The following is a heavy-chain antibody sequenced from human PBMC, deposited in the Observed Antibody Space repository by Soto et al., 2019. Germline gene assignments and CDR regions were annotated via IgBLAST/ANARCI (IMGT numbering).Heavy chain of an antibody. J-gene: IGHJ2*01. CDR3: ARTVVVINL. D-gene: IGHD3-22*01. CDR2: IYYSGST. CDR1: GGSISNYY. Sequence: SETLSLTCTVSGGSISNYYWSWIRQPPGKGLEWIGYIYYSGSTNYNPSLKSRVTISVDTSKNQFSLKLSSVTAADTAVYYCARTVVVINLWGRGTLVTVS. V-gene: IGHV4-59*08.